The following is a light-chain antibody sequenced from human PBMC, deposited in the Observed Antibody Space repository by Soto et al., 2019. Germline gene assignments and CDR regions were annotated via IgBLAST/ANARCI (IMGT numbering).Light chain of an antibody. J-gene: IGLJ1*01. CDR1: SSDVGGYNY. Sequence: QSALTQPPSASGCPGQSVTISCTGTSSDVGGYNYVSWYQQHPGKAPKLMIFEVNKRPSGVPDRFSGSKSGNTASLTVSGLQAEAEADYYCGSYTGGNTYVFGAGTKVTVL. CDR3: GSYTGGNTYV. V-gene: IGLV2-8*01. CDR2: EVN.